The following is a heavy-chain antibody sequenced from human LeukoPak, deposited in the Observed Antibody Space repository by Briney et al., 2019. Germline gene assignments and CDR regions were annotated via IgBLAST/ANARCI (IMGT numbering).Heavy chain of an antibody. CDR2: IYPGDSDT. Sequence: GESLKISCKGSGYIFTKYWIAWVRQMPGKGLEWMGIIYPGDSDTRYSPSFQGQVTISADKSISTAYLQWSSLKASDTAMYYCARDNLYYDFWSGPGDAFDIWGQGTMVTVSS. CDR3: ARDNLYYDFWSGPGDAFDI. V-gene: IGHV5-51*01. D-gene: IGHD3-3*01. CDR1: GYIFTKYW. J-gene: IGHJ3*02.